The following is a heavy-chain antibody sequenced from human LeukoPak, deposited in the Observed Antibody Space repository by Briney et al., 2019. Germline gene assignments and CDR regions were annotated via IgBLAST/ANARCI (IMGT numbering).Heavy chain of an antibody. CDR1: GFSFMSYA. J-gene: IGHJ3*02. V-gene: IGHV3-15*01. CDR2: IKSKTDGGTT. D-gene: IGHD3-22*01. CDR3: TTFDSSGYYSPDAFDI. Sequence: PGGSLRLSCAASGFSFMSYAMSWVRQAPGKGLEWVGRIKSKTDGGTTDYAAPVKGRFTISRDDSKNTLYLQMNSLKTEDTAVYYCTTFDSSGYYSPDAFDIWGQGTMVTVSS.